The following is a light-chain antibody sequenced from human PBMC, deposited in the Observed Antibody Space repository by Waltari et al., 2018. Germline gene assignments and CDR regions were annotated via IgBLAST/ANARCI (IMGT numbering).Light chain of an antibody. V-gene: IGKV1-27*01. J-gene: IGKJ1*01. CDR3: QKYDTVPWT. CDR2: AAS. Sequence: DIQMTQSPSSLSASVGDRVTITCRATQGIRNYLAWYQQKPGKVPKLLIYAASTLESGVPSRCSGSGGGTDFTLTISSLQSEDFATYYCQKYDTVPWTFGQGTKVEV. CDR1: QGIRNY.